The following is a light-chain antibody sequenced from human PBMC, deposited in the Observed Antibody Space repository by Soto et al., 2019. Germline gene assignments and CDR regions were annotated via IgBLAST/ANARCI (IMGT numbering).Light chain of an antibody. V-gene: IGKV1-39*01. J-gene: IGKJ3*01. CDR1: QTVRNF. CDR3: QQTYSTSMT. Sequence: DIQVTQSPSSLSASIGDTVTITCRSSQTVRNFLNWYQQEPGKAPKLLIYAASSLQRGVPSRFSGSGSGTDFTLTITSLQPEDFATYFCQQTYSTSMTFGPGTTVDIK. CDR2: AAS.